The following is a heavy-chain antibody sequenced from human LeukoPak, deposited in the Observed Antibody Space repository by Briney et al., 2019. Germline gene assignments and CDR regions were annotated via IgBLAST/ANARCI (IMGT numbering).Heavy chain of an antibody. J-gene: IGHJ4*02. CDR1: GFTFSNYA. Sequence: GGSLRLSCAASGFTFSNYAMSWVRQAPGKGLESVSTISGGGENTYYADSVKGRFTISRDNSKNTLNLQMNSLRAEDTAVYYCAKDLSMVVMFSHYFDFWGQGTLVTVSS. CDR3: AKDLSMVVMFSHYFDF. V-gene: IGHV3-23*01. CDR2: ISGGGENT. D-gene: IGHD4/OR15-4a*01.